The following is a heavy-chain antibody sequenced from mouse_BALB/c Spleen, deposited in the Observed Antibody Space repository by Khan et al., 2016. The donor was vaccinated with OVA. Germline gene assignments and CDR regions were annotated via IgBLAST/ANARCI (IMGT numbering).Heavy chain of an antibody. CDR1: GYSITSGYG. CDR2: ISYSGST. CDR3: ARTARIKY. V-gene: IGHV3-2*02. J-gene: IGHJ2*01. D-gene: IGHD1-2*01. Sequence: EVQLQESGPGLVKPSQSLSLTCTVTGYSITSGYGWNWIRQFPGNKLEWMGYISYSGSTNYNPSLKSRISITRDTSQNQFFLQLNSVTTEDTAKYYCARTARIKYWGQGTTLTVSS.